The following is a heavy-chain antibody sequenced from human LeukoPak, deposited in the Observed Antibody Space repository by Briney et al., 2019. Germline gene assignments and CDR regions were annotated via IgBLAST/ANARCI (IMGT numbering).Heavy chain of an antibody. J-gene: IGHJ4*02. V-gene: IGHV3-21*01. Sequence: PGGSLRCSCAASGFSFTAYSMAWVRQAPGKGRKWVSSISRSSSYRYYGDSVMGRFTISRDNARNSLYLQMNSLSVEDTAVYYCARETTHFDGSGTYGTTNIDYWGQGTLVTVSS. D-gene: IGHD3-10*01. CDR1: GFSFTAYS. CDR3: ARETTHFDGSGTYGTTNIDY. CDR2: ISRSSSYR.